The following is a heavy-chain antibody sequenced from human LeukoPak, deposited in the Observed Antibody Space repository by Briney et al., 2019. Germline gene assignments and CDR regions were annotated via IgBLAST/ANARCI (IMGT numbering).Heavy chain of an antibody. CDR3: ARNAYDSLL. CDR2: IYHSGTT. V-gene: IGHV4-30-2*01. D-gene: IGHD3-22*01. CDR1: GDSISSDGYY. Sequence: SETLSLTCSVSGDSISSDGYYWSWIRQPPGKGLEWIGYIYHSGTTYYNPSLRSRVTISVDTSKNQFSLKLSSVTASDTAIYYCARNAYDSLLWGQGTLVSVSS. J-gene: IGHJ4*02.